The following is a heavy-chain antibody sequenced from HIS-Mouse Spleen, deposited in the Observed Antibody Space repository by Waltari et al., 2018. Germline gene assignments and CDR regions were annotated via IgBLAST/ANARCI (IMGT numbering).Heavy chain of an antibody. D-gene: IGHD6-6*01. J-gene: IGHJ3*02. CDR2: ISSSSRTI. CDR1: GFTFSSYS. Sequence: EVQLVESGGGLVQPGGSLRLSCAASGFTFSSYSMNWVRQAPGKGLEGVSYISSSSRTIYYADSVKGRFTISRDNAKNSLYLQMNSLRAEDTAVYYCARAGVSIAARKAFDIWGQGTMVTVSS. V-gene: IGHV3-48*01. CDR3: ARAGVSIAARKAFDI.